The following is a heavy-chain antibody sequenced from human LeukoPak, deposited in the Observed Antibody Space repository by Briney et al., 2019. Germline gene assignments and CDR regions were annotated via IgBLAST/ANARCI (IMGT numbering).Heavy chain of an antibody. J-gene: IGHJ5*02. CDR3: ARDRYYYDSSGWNWFDP. Sequence: PSETLSLTCTVSGGSISSYYWSWIRQPPGEGLEWIGYIYYSGSTKYNPSLKSRVTISVDTSKNQSSLKLSSVTAADTAVDYCARDRYYYDSSGWNWFDPWGQGTLVTVSS. D-gene: IGHD3-22*01. CDR2: IYYSGST. V-gene: IGHV4-59*01. CDR1: GGSISSYY.